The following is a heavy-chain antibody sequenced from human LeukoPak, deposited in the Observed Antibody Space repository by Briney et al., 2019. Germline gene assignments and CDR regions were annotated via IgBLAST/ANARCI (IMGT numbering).Heavy chain of an antibody. D-gene: IGHD6-19*01. V-gene: IGHV1-24*01. CDR3: ATVVGRGLVSSGWYRIFDY. J-gene: IGHJ4*02. CDR1: GYTLTELS. Sequence: ASVKVSCTVSGYTLTELSMHWVRQAPGKGLEWMGGFDPEDGETIYAQKFQGRVTMTEDTSTDTAYMELSSLRSEDTAVYYCATVVGRGLVSSGWYRIFDYWGQGTLVTVSS. CDR2: FDPEDGET.